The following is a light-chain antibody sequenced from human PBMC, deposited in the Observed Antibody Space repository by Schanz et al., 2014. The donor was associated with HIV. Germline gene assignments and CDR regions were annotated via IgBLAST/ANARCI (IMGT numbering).Light chain of an antibody. V-gene: IGLV2-14*01. Sequence: QSALTQPASVSGSPGQSITISCTGTSSDVGGYNYVSWYQQHPGKAPKLMISEVTQRPSGVPDRFSGSKSDNTASLTISGLQAEDEAEYYCSTYTASKTWVFGGGTKLTVL. CDR2: EVT. CDR1: SSDVGGYNY. J-gene: IGLJ3*02. CDR3: STYTASKTWV.